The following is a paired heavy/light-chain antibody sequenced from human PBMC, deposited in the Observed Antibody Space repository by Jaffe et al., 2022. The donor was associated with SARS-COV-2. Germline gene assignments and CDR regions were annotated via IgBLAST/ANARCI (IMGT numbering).Light chain of an antibody. Sequence: SHELTQPPSVSVSPGQTARITCSGDALSKKYVYWYQLKSGQAPVLVIYEDSKRPSGISERFSGSISGTMATLTISGAQVDDEGDYYCYSTDSSENLYVVFGGGTKLIVL. V-gene: IGLV3-10*01. CDR3: YSTDSSENLYVV. CDR2: EDS. J-gene: IGLJ2*01. CDR1: ALSKKY.
Heavy chain of an antibody. J-gene: IGHJ6*03. D-gene: IGHD1-26*01. CDR2: VTGSGVDT. V-gene: IGHV3-23*04. CDR3: AKAVGATTYFAYYMDV. Sequence: EVHLVESGGGQVQPGGSLRLSCVASGFSFSNHAMTWVRLAPGKGLEWVSGVTGSGVDTYYTDSVKGRFSIFRDNSKNTLYLQMNSLRAEDTALYFCAKAVGATTYFAYYMDVWGKGTTVTVSS. CDR1: GFSFSNHA.